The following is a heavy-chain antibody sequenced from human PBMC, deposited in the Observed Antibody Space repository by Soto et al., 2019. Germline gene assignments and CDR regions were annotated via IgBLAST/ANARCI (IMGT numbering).Heavy chain of an antibody. V-gene: IGHV4-30-4*01. Sequence: SETLSLTCTVSGGSITSSDYYWCCIRPPPGKGVEWIGSIFYSGSTNYIPALKCRVTISLDRSKNQISLNLNSVTAADTAVYYCARERRVSNSWSRGDYPYYGLDVWGPGTTVTVSS. CDR2: IFYSGST. CDR3: ARERRVSNSWSRGDYPYYGLDV. J-gene: IGHJ6*02. CDR1: GGSITSSDYY. D-gene: IGHD6-13*01.